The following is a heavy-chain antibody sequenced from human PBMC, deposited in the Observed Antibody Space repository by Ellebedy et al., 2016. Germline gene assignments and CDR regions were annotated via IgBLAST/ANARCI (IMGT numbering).Heavy chain of an antibody. V-gene: IGHV3-21*01. CDR2: ISSSSSYI. D-gene: IGHD5-12*01. Sequence: GESLKISXAASGFTFSSYSMNWVRQAPGKGLEWVSSISSSSSYIYYADSVKGRFTISRDNAKNSLYLQMNSLRAEDTAVYYCARDPTIVADPYYFDYWGQGTLVTVSS. CDR3: ARDPTIVADPYYFDY. J-gene: IGHJ4*02. CDR1: GFTFSSYS.